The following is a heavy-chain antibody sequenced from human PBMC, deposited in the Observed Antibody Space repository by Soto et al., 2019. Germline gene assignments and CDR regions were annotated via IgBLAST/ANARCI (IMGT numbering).Heavy chain of an antibody. CDR1: GFTFSSYG. D-gene: IGHD6-19*01. CDR3: ADDRSRISVAAPVDY. CDR2: ISYDGRNK. J-gene: IGHJ4*02. Sequence: QVQLVESGGGVVQPGRSLRLSCAASGFTFSSYGMHWVRQAPGKGLEWVAVISYDGRNKYYADSVKGRFTISRDNSKNTLSRDKKSLRAEVTAVYYCADDRSRISVAAPVDYCGQGTQVTDSS. V-gene: IGHV3-30*18.